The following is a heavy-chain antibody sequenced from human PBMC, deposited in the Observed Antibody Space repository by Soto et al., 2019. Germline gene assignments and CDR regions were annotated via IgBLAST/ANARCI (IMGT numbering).Heavy chain of an antibody. CDR2: INHSGRT. J-gene: IGHJ5*02. V-gene: IGHV4-34*01. CDR3: ARGPGGDELVVAAFAFDP. CDR1: GGSFSGYY. D-gene: IGHD2-15*01. Sequence: QVQLQQWGAGLLKPSETLSLTCAVYGGSFSGYYWSWIRQPPGKGLEWIGEINHSGRTNYNPSLRIRVTFSVDTPKNQSSLNRSPVTAADTAVYYCARGPGGDELVVAAFAFDPWGQGTLVTVSS.